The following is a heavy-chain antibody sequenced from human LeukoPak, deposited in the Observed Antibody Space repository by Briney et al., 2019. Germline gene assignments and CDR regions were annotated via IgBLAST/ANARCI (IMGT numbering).Heavy chain of an antibody. Sequence: GGSLRLSCVTSGFSFSLSNYGMHWVRQAPGKGLEWVSVIYSGGSTYYADSVKGRFTISRDNSKNTLYLQMNSLRVEDTAVYYCALGLVTDYWGQGTLVTVSS. CDR2: IYSGGST. CDR1: GFSFSLSNYG. J-gene: IGHJ4*02. D-gene: IGHD3-9*01. V-gene: IGHV3-66*01. CDR3: ALGLVTDY.